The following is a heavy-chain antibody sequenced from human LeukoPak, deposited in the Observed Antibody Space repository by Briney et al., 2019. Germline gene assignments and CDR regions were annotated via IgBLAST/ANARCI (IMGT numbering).Heavy chain of an antibody. D-gene: IGHD3-22*01. CDR1: GFTFSMYW. J-gene: IGHJ1*01. CDR2: IKSDGST. V-gene: IGHV3-74*01. CDR3: TRAPSEVGGYYPEYFRH. Sequence: GGSLRLSCAASGFTFSMYWMHWVRQAPGKGLVWVSRIKSDGSTNYADSVKGRFTISRDNAKNTVSLQMNSLRPEDTGVYYCTRAPSEVGGYYPEYFRHWGQGTLVTVSS.